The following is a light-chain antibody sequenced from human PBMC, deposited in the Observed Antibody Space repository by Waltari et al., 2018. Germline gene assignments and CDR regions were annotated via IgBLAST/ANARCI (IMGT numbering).Light chain of an antibody. CDR1: RSNIGAGYD. Sequence: QSLLTQPPSLSGAPGQGVPISCTGTRSNIGAGYDVHWYQHPPGTAPKLLIYNNTMCPSGVRWRFAGSKAGTSASLAITGLQTEDESEYYCQSYDKSLGGLVVFGGGTKLTVL. CDR2: NNT. J-gene: IGLJ2*01. CDR3: QSYDKSLGGLVV. V-gene: IGLV1-40*01.